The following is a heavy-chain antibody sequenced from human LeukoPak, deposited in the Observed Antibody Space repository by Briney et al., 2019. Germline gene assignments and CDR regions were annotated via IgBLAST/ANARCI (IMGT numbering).Heavy chain of an antibody. J-gene: IGHJ4*02. V-gene: IGHV1-46*01. CDR3: ARAVDQDFDY. D-gene: IGHD3/OR15-3a*01. CDR2: INPSDGFT. Sequence: ASVRVACKTSGFSITDYFMHWVRQAPGQGLEWTGVINPSDGFTRQAQKFEGRVTITSDTSTSTVYMEMSSLTSEDTAVYYCARAVDQDFDYWGQGTLVTVSS. CDR1: GFSITDYF.